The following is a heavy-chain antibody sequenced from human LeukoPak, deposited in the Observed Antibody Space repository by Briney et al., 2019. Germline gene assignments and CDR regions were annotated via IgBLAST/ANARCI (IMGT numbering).Heavy chain of an antibody. J-gene: IGHJ5*02. CDR1: GYSISRGYY. D-gene: IGHD3-10*01. CDR2: VHHTGST. CDR3: ARDWGFGDSEHWFDP. Sequence: SETLSLTCNVSGYSISRGYYWGWIRQPPGKGLEWIGSVHHTGSTYYNPSLRSRVSISVDKSTNHISLEVTSVTAADTAVYYCARDWGFGDSEHWFDPWGQGTLVTVSS. V-gene: IGHV4-38-2*02.